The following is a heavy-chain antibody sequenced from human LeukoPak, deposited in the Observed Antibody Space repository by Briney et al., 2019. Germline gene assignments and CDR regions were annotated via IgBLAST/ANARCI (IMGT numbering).Heavy chain of an antibody. CDR3: ARAGRAAVGTGAFDI. Sequence: PSETLSLTCTVSGGSISNYYWSWIRQPAGKGLEWIGRISTSGSTNYNPSLKSRVTMSVNTSKNQFSLKLNSVTAADTAVYHCARAGRAAVGTGAFDIRGQGTMVTVSS. V-gene: IGHV4-4*07. CDR1: GGSISNYY. CDR2: ISTSGST. D-gene: IGHD6-13*01. J-gene: IGHJ3*02.